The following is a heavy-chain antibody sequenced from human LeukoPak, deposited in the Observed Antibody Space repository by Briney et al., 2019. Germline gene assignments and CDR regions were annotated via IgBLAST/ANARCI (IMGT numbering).Heavy chain of an antibody. V-gene: IGHV4-59*08. CDR1: GGSISSHY. D-gene: IGHD6-13*01. CDR2: IYYSGST. J-gene: IGHJ5*02. Sequence: SETLSLTCTVSGGSISSHYWSWIRQPPGKGLEWIGYIYYSGSTNYNPSLKSRVTISVDTSKNQFSLKLSSVTAADTAVYYCARLGGTAAAGTGWFDPWGQGTLVTVSS. CDR3: ARLGGTAAAGTGWFDP.